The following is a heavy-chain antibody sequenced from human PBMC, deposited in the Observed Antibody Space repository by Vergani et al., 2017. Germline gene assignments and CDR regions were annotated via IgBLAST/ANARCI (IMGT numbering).Heavy chain of an antibody. CDR3: ARGGISTVSSWYRWFDP. D-gene: IGHD6-13*01. CDR2: ISSSSTI. J-gene: IGHJ5*02. CDR1: GFTFSSYS. V-gene: IGHV3-48*01. Sequence: EVQLLESGGGLVQPGGSLRLSCAASGFTFSSYSMNWVRQAPGKGLEWVSYISSSSTIYYADSVKGRFTISRDNAKNSLYLQMNSLRAEDTAVYYCARGGISTVSSWYRWFDPWGQGTLVTVSS.